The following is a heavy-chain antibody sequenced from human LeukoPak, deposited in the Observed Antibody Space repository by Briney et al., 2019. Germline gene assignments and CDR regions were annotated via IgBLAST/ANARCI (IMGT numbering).Heavy chain of an antibody. Sequence: GGSLRLSCAASGFTFNNYGMHWVRQAPGKGLEWVAFIQYGGSNKYYADSVKGRFTISRDNSKNTLYLQMNSLRTEDTAVYYCAKFADDYYDSSGYYDDYWGQGTLVTVS. V-gene: IGHV3-30*02. CDR2: IQYGGSNK. CDR3: AKFADDYYDSSGYYDDY. CDR1: GFTFNNYG. J-gene: IGHJ4*02. D-gene: IGHD3-22*01.